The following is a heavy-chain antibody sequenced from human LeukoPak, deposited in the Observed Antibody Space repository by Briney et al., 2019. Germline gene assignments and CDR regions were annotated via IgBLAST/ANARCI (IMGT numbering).Heavy chain of an antibody. D-gene: IGHD5-18*01. CDR1: GGTFSSYA. CDR3: AREGLSVDTAMVVFDY. V-gene: IGHV1-69*04. Sequence: SVKVSCKASGGTFSSYAISWVRQAPEQGLEWMGRIIPIFGIANYAQKFQGRVTITADKSTSTAYMELSSLRSEDTAVYYCAREGLSVDTAMVVFDYWGQGTLVTVSS. J-gene: IGHJ4*02. CDR2: IIPIFGIA.